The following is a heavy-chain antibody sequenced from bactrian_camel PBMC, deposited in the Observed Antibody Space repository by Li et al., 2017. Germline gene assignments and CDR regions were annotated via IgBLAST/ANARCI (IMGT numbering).Heavy chain of an antibody. J-gene: IGHJ4*01. V-gene: IGHV3S7*01. CDR2: ISTDGKNT. CDR1: GFTFSGSA. D-gene: IGHD4*01. Sequence: VESGGGLVQPGGSLRVSCAASGFTFSGSAMSWVRQAPGKGLEWVSGISTDGKNTYYADSVKGRFTISKDKAKDTVYLQMNSLKPSDTAMYSCRTIGSAYDCYADSGTWGPGTQVTVS. CDR3: RTIGSAYDCYADSGT.